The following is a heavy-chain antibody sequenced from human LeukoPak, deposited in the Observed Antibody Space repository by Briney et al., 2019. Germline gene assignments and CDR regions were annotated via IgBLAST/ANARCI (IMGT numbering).Heavy chain of an antibody. J-gene: IGHJ4*02. CDR3: ARVSSNSRGDYFDY. V-gene: IGHV1-69*02. D-gene: IGHD4-23*01. CDR2: IIPILGIA. Sequence: SVKVSCKASGYTFTSYYMHWVRQAPGQGLEWMGRIIPILGIANYAQKFQGRVTITADKSTSTAYMELSSLRSEDTAVYYCARVSSNSRGDYFDYWGQGTLVTVSS. CDR1: GYTFTSYY.